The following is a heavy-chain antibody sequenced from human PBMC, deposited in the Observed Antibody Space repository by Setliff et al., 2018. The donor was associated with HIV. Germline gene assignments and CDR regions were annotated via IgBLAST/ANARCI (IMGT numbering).Heavy chain of an antibody. CDR3: ARLALGPIHYYYYGMDV. Sequence: PGGVLRLSCATSGFAFNNYEMNWVRQAPGRGLEWVAHISGTGKTIFYADFVKGRFTISRDNAKNSLFLQMNSLGAEDTAVYFCARLALGPIHYYYYGMDVWGQGTTVTVSS. D-gene: IGHD1-26*01. J-gene: IGHJ6*02. V-gene: IGHV3-48*03. CDR2: ISGTGKTI. CDR1: GFAFNNYE.